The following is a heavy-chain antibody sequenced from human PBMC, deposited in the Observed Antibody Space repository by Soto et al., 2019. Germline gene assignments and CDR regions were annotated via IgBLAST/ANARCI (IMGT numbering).Heavy chain of an antibody. CDR1: GFTFSSYS. J-gene: IGHJ3*02. D-gene: IGHD1-26*01. V-gene: IGHV3-21*01. CDR2: ISSSSSYI. CDR3: AREPGSGDAFDI. Sequence: GGSLRLSCAASGFTFSSYSMNWVRQAPGKGLEWVSSISSSSSYIYYADSVKGRFTISRDNAKNSLYLQMNSLRAEDTAVYYCAREPGSGDAFDIWGQGTMVTVSS.